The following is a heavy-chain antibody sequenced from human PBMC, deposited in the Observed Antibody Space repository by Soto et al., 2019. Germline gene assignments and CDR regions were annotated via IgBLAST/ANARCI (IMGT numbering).Heavy chain of an antibody. Sequence: SVKVSCKASGGTFSSYTISWVRQAPGQGLEWMGRIIPILGIANYAQKFQGRVTITADKSTSTAYMELSSLRSEDTAVYYCARVGIQSGYSSSWYYFDYWGQGTLVTVSS. J-gene: IGHJ4*02. CDR3: ARVGIQSGYSSSWYYFDY. V-gene: IGHV1-69*02. D-gene: IGHD6-13*01. CDR1: GGTFSSYT. CDR2: IIPILGIA.